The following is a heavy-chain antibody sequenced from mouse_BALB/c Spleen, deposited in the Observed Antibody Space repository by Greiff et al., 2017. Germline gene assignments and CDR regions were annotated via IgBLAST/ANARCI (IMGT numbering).Heavy chain of an antibody. Sequence: QVTLKVSGPGILQPSQTLSLTCSFSGFSLSTSGMGVSWNRQPSGKGLEWLAHIYWDDDKRYNPSLKSRLTISKDTSSNQVFLKITSVDTADTATYYCARQLGDGYFDYWGQGTTLTVSS. CDR2: IYWDDDK. J-gene: IGHJ2*01. CDR3: ARQLGDGYFDY. D-gene: IGHD3-1*01. V-gene: IGHV8-12*01. CDR1: GFSLSTSGMG.